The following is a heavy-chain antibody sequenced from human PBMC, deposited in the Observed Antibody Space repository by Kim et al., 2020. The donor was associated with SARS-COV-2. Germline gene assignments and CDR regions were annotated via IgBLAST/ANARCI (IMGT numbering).Heavy chain of an antibody. D-gene: IGHD4-17*01. J-gene: IGHJ3*02. Sequence: AQKFQGRVTMTEDTSTDTAYMELSSLRSEDTAVYYCATNDYGDYLDAFDIWGQGTMVTVSS. CDR3: ATNDYGDYLDAFDI. V-gene: IGHV1-24*01.